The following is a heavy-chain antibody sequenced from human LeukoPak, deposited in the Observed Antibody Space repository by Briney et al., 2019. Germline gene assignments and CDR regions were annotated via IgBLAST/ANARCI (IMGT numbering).Heavy chain of an antibody. V-gene: IGHV4-31*03. CDR3: ARGAFNYYDSIGYSNDAFDI. CDR1: GGSISSGGHY. CDR2: ISYSGST. J-gene: IGHJ3*02. Sequence: SQTLSLTCTVSGGSISSGGHYWSWIRQHPGKGLEWIAYISYSGSTYYNPSLKSRIIISVDTSKNRFSLKLSSVTAADTAVYFCARGAFNYYDSIGYSNDAFDIWGQGTMVTVSS. D-gene: IGHD3-22*01.